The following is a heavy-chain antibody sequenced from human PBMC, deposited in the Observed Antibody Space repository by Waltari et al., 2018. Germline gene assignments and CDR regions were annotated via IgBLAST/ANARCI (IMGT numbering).Heavy chain of an antibody. Sequence: EEQLLESGGGLVQPGESLGLTCAGSGFRFSKFWQNWVRQAPGRGLVGVGGVSDGWARGDGADSVKVRFAISRDNGIYALYLQMKRRRVEETAVDYCARLAPRTQRRPVPGRHYYYGMDVWGQGTTVTVSS. D-gene: IGHD3-10*01. J-gene: IGHJ6*02. V-gene: IGHV3-74*01. CDR1: GFRFSKFW. CDR2: VSDGWARG. CDR3: ARLAPRTQRRPVPGRHYYYGMDV.